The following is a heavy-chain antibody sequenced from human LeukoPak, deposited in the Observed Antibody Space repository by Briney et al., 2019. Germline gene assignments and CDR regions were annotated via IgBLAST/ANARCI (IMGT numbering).Heavy chain of an antibody. J-gene: IGHJ4*02. CDR2: ISYDGSNK. D-gene: IGHD3-10*01. CDR1: GFTFSSYG. CDR3: ATEYGSGSIADY. V-gene: IGHV3-30*03. Sequence: PGGSLRLSCAASGFTFSSYGMHWVRQAPGKGLECVAVISYDGSNKYYADSVKGRFTISRDNSKNTLYLQMNSLRAEDTAVYYCATEYGSGSIADYWGQGTLVTVSS.